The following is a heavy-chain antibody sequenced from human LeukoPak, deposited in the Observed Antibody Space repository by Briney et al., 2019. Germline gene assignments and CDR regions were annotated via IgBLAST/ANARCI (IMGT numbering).Heavy chain of an antibody. CDR3: ARVSGDYVFDY. CDR1: GFTFSSYG. CDR2: ISYDGSSK. D-gene: IGHD4-17*01. Sequence: PGGSLRLSCAASGFTFSSYGMHWVRQAPGKGLEWVAVISYDGSSKYYADSVKGRFTISRDNAKNTLYLQMNSLRAEDTAVYYCARVSGDYVFDYWGQGTLVTVSS. J-gene: IGHJ4*02. V-gene: IGHV3-30*03.